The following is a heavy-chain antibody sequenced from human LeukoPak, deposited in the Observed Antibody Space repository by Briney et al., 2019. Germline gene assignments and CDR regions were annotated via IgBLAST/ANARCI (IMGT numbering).Heavy chain of an antibody. Sequence: GGSLRLSCAASGFTSSSYAMSWVRQAPGKGLEWVSAISGSGGSTYYADSVKGRFTISRDNSKNTLYLQMNSLRAEDTAVYYCARSLLLWFGGPQYFQHWGQGTLVTVSS. V-gene: IGHV3-23*01. D-gene: IGHD3-10*01. CDR1: GFTSSSYA. CDR3: ARSLLLWFGGPQYFQH. J-gene: IGHJ1*01. CDR2: ISGSGGST.